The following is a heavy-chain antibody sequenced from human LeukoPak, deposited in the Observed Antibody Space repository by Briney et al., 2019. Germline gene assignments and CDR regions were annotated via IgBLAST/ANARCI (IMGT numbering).Heavy chain of an antibody. CDR3: AREETSIAARPWY. CDR2: MNPNSGNT. D-gene: IGHD6-6*01. V-gene: IGHV1-8*02. CDR1: GYTFTSYD. J-gene: IGHJ4*02. Sequence: ASVKVSCKASGYTFTSYDINWVRQATGQGLEWMGWMNPNSGNTGYAQKFQGRVTMTRDTSISTAYMELSRLRFDDTAVYYCAREETSIAARPWYWGQGTLVTVSS.